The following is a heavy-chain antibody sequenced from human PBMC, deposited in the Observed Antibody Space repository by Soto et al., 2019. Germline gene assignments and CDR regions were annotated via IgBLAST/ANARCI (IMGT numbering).Heavy chain of an antibody. Sequence: ASVKVSCKTSGYAFSNYGITWVRQAPGQPLEWLGWISLYSDGTNYAQKFQGRVSMTTDTSTTTAYMELRSLRSDDTAVYYCARVVPGAEAWFGPWGQGTLVTVS. CDR3: ARVVPGAEAWFGP. J-gene: IGHJ5*02. V-gene: IGHV1-18*01. D-gene: IGHD2-2*01. CDR1: GYAFSNYG. CDR2: ISLYSDGT.